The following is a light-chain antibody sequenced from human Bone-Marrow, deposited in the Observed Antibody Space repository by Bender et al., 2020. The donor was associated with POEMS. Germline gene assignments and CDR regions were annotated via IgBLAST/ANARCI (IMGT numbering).Light chain of an antibody. CDR1: TSDIGSSNY. CDR3: CSYAGSRPLV. V-gene: IGLV2-23*02. J-gene: IGLJ1*01. Sequence: QSALTQPASVSGAPGQSITISCSGTTSDIGSSNYVSWYQQHPGEVPKLMVYEVYKRPSGVSNRFSGSKSGNTASLTISGLLAEDEADYYCCSYAGSRPLVFGTGTKVTVL. CDR2: EVY.